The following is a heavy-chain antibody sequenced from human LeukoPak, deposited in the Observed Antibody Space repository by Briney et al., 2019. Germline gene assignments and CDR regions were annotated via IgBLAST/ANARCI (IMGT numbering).Heavy chain of an antibody. CDR3: ARPRYTAAYDL. CDR1: GFTFSSYA. J-gene: IGHJ3*01. Sequence: GGSLRLSCAASGFTFSSYAMSWVRQAPGKGLEWVANMKGDGSERHYEDSVKGRFTISRDNARNLLYLQMNSLRAEDAALYYCARPRYTAAYDLWGRGTMVTVSS. V-gene: IGHV3-7*01. CDR2: MKGDGSER. D-gene: IGHD3-16*02.